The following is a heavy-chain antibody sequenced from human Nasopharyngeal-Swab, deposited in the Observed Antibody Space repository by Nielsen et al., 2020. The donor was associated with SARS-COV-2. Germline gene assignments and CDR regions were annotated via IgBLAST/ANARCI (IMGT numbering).Heavy chain of an antibody. CDR3: ARRARSGYHHFDY. CDR1: GFTFSSYW. D-gene: IGHD3-22*01. J-gene: IGHJ4*02. CDR2: IKQDGSEK. V-gene: IGHV3-7*03. Sequence: GGSLRLSCAASGFTFSSYWMSWVRQAPGKGLEWVANIKQDGSEKYYVDSVKGRFTISRDNAKNSLYLQMNSLRAEDTAVHYCARRARSGYHHFDYWGQGTLVTVSS.